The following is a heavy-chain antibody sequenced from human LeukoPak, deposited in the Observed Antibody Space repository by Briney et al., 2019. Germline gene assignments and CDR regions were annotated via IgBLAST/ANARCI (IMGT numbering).Heavy chain of an antibody. CDR1: GGTFSSYA. D-gene: IGHD5-18*01. Sequence: SVKVSCKASGGTFSSYAITWVRQAPGQGLDWMGRIIPILGIANYAQKFQGRVTITADKSTSTAYMELSSLRSEDTAVYYCARDLGRIHLWNYFDYWGQGTLVTVSS. J-gene: IGHJ4*02. V-gene: IGHV1-69*04. CDR2: IIPILGIA. CDR3: ARDLGRIHLWNYFDY.